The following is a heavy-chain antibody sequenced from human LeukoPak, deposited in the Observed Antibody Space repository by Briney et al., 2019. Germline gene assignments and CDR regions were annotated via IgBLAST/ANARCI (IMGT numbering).Heavy chain of an antibody. CDR2: ISGSGGST. D-gene: IGHD2-15*01. Sequence: PGGSLRLSCVASGFTFSDYAMNWVRQAPGKGLEWVSAISGSGGSTYYADSVKGRFTISRDNSKNTLYLQMNSLRAEDTAVYYCAKPNRYCSGDSCYAVDYWGQGTLVTVSS. V-gene: IGHV3-23*01. CDR1: GFTFSDYA. CDR3: AKPNRYCSGDSCYAVDY. J-gene: IGHJ4*02.